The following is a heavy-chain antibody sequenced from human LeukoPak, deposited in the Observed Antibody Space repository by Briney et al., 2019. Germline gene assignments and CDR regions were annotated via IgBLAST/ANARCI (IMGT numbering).Heavy chain of an antibody. CDR2: ISGSGGST. CDR3: AKGSGYCSGGSCYLDY. V-gene: IGHV3-23*01. CDR1: GFTFSSYA. Sequence: GESLRLSCAASGFTFSSYAMSWVRQAPGKGLEWVSAISGSGGSTYYADSVKGRFTISRDNSKNTLCLQMNSLRAEDTAVYYCAKGSGYCSGGSCYLDYWGQGTLVTVSS. J-gene: IGHJ4*02. D-gene: IGHD2-15*01.